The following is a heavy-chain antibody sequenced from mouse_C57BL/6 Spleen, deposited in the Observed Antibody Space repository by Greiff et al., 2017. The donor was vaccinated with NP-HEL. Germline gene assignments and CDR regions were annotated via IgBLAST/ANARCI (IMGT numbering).Heavy chain of an antibody. CDR1: GYTFTSYW. Sequence: QVQLQQPGAELVMPGASVKLSCKASGYTFTSYWMHWVKQRPGQGLEWIGEIDPSDSYTNYNQKFKGKSTLTVDKSSSTAYMQLSSLTSEDSAVYYCAWGRRGGYYAMDYWGQGTSVTVSS. J-gene: IGHJ4*01. D-gene: IGHD1-1*01. CDR2: IDPSDSYT. V-gene: IGHV1-69*01. CDR3: AWGRRGGYYAMDY.